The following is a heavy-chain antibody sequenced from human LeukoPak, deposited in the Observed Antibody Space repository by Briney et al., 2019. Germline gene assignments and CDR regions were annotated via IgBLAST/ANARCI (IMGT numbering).Heavy chain of an antibody. CDR2: ISHSGIT. CDR1: GGSINNYF. Sequence: SETLSLTCTVSGGSINNYFWSWIRLTPGKGLEWIGYISHSGITNYNPSLKSRVSLSLDTCESQFSLSLSSVSAADTAVYYCARSPDLQQFLPRFDYWGQGTLVTVSS. D-gene: IGHD5-18*01. V-gene: IGHV4-59*01. CDR3: ARSPDLQQFLPRFDY. J-gene: IGHJ4*02.